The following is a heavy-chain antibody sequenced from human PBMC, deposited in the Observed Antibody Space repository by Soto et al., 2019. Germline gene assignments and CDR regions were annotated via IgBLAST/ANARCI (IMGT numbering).Heavy chain of an antibody. D-gene: IGHD3-9*01. CDR2: ISHSGTS. J-gene: IGHJ3*01. CDR1: GGSISSSHW. Sequence: QVQLQESGPGLVKPSGTLSLTCAVSGGSISSSHWWTWVRQSPGKGLEYIGEISHSGTSNSNPSLKSRVTISVDKSKNQFSMTLTSVTAADTAVYYCARVVLTITRGAFDAWGQGTLVIVSS. CDR3: ARVVLTITRGAFDA. V-gene: IGHV4-4*02.